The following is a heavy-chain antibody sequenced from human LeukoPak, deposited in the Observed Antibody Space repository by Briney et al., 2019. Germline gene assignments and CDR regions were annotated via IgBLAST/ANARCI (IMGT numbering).Heavy chain of an antibody. CDR2: ISTYNGNT. CDR3: AREGSPFYCYYMDV. J-gene: IGHJ6*03. D-gene: IGHD2-15*01. V-gene: IGHV1-18*01. Sequence: ASVKVSCKASGYTFTSYGISWVRQAPGQGLEWMGWISTYNGNTNYAQKLQGRVTMTTDTSTSIAYMELRSLRSDDTAVYYCAREGSPFYCYYMDVWGKGTTVTVSS. CDR1: GYTFTSYG.